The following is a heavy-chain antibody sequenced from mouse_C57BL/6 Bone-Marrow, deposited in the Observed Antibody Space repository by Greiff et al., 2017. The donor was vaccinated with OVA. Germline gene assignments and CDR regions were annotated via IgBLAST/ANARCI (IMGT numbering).Heavy chain of an antibody. CDR3: ARAYYSNYAWFAY. D-gene: IGHD2-5*01. V-gene: IGHV2-9-1*01. CDR1: GFSLTSYA. CDR2: IWTGGGT. Sequence: VKLMESGPGLVVPSQSLSITCTVSGFSLTSYAISWVRQPPGKGLEWLGVIWTGGGTNYNSALKSRLSISKDNSKSQVFLKMNSLQTDDTARYYCARAYYSNYAWFAYWGQGTLVTVSA. J-gene: IGHJ3*01.